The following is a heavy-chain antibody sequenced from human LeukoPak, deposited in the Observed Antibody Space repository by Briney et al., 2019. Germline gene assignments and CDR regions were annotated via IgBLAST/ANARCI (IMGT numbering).Heavy chain of an antibody. V-gene: IGHV3-11*06. J-gene: IGHJ4*02. D-gene: IGHD3-9*01. CDR1: GFAFSDYY. CDR2: ISSSSSYT. CDR3: ARERNVLRYFDY. Sequence: GGSLRLSCAASGFAFSDYYMSWIRQAPGKGLEWVSYISSSSSYTNYADSVKGRFTISRDNAKNSLYLQMNSLRAEDTAVYYCARERNVLRYFDYWGQGTLVTVSS.